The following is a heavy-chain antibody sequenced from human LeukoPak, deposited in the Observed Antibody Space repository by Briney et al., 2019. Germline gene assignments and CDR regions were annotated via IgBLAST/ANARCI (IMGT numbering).Heavy chain of an antibody. Sequence: GGSLRLSCAASGFTFSSYAMSWVRQAPGKGLEWVSAISGSGGSTYYADSVKGRFTISRDNSKNTLYLQMNSLRVEDTAVYYCARRSTKVSFCDIWGQGTMVTVSS. D-gene: IGHD2-2*01. CDR1: GFTFSSYA. V-gene: IGHV3-23*01. CDR2: ISGSGGST. CDR3: ARRSTKVSFCDI. J-gene: IGHJ3*02.